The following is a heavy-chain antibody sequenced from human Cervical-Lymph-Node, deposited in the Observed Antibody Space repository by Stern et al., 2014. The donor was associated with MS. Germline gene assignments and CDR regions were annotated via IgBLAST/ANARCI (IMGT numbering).Heavy chain of an antibody. Sequence: VQLVESGGGVVQHGRSLRLSCAASGFTFSSYGMHWVRQAPGKGLEWVAVISYDGSNKYYADSVKGRFTISRDNSKNTLYLQMNSLRAEDTAVYYCAMVYAIRGGFDYWGQGTLVTVSS. V-gene: IGHV3-30*03. D-gene: IGHD2-8*01. J-gene: IGHJ4*02. CDR3: AMVYAIRGGFDY. CDR2: ISYDGSNK. CDR1: GFTFSSYG.